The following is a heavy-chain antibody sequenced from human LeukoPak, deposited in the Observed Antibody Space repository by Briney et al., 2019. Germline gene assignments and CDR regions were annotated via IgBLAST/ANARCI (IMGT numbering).Heavy chain of an antibody. D-gene: IGHD3-3*01. CDR2: IYYSGST. Sequence: KPSETLSLTCTVSGGSISSSSYYWGWIRQPPGKGLEWIGSIYYSGSTYYNPSLKSRVTISVDTSKNQSSLKLSSVTAADTAVYYCAITGGTYDFWSGYPMDYWGQGTLVTVSS. J-gene: IGHJ4*02. V-gene: IGHV4-39*01. CDR1: GGSISSSSYY. CDR3: AITGGTYDFWSGYPMDY.